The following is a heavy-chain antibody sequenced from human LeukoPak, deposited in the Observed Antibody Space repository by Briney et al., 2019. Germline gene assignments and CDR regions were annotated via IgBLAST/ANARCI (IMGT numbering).Heavy chain of an antibody. V-gene: IGHV3-15*01. CDR1: GFSFSNAW. CDR2: IKSRTDGGTT. Sequence: GGSLRLSCAASGFSFSNAWMSWVRQAPGKGLEWVGRIKSRTDGGTTDYAAPVKGRFTVSRDNSKNTLYLQTNSLRSEDTAIYYCAKDSNWAFDYWGQGTLVTVSS. D-gene: IGHD1-1*01. J-gene: IGHJ4*02. CDR3: AKDSNWAFDY.